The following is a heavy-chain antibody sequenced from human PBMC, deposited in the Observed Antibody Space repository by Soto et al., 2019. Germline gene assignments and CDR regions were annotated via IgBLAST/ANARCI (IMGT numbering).Heavy chain of an antibody. D-gene: IGHD4-17*01. CDR1: GGSIASSLYY. J-gene: IGHJ4*02. CDR3: ASSAVTTDYFDY. V-gene: IGHV4-39*07. Sequence: SETLSLTCTVSGGSIASSLYYWGWVRQSPGKGLEWIGYIYYSGRAYYSPSLKSRVTISVDTSKNQFSLRLRSVTAADTAVFYCASSAVTTDYFDYWGQGTLVTVS. CDR2: IYYSGRA.